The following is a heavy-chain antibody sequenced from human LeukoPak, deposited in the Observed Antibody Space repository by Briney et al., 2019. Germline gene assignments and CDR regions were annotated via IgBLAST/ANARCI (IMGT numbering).Heavy chain of an antibody. CDR3: ARGSASIAAAGYYYYYMDV. J-gene: IGHJ6*03. V-gene: IGHV1-18*01. D-gene: IGHD6-13*01. CDR2: ISVYNGDT. CDR1: GFTFNIYG. Sequence: ASVKVSCKASGFTFNIYGITWVRQAPGQGLEWMGWISVYNGDTKHAQKLQGRVTMTTDTSTTTAYMELRSLRSDDTAVYYCARGSASIAAAGYYYYYMDVWGKGTTVTVSS.